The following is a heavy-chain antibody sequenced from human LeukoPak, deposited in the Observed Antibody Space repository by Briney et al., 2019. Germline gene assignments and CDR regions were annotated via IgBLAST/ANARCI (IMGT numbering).Heavy chain of an antibody. CDR3: ARRAGAYSHPYDY. CDR2: IYSDNT. J-gene: IGHJ4*02. Sequence: GGSLRLSCAASGFTFSNFAMSWVRQAPGKGLEWVSFIYSDNTHYSDSVKGRFTISRDNSKNTLYLQMNSLRAEDTAVYYCARRAGAYSHPYDYWGQGTLVTVSS. CDR1: GFTFSNFA. D-gene: IGHD4/OR15-4a*01. V-gene: IGHV3-53*01.